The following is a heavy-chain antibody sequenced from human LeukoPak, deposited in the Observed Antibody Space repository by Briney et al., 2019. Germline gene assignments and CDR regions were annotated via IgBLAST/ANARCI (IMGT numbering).Heavy chain of an antibody. CDR3: ARVFGSRWYPNDAFDV. CDR1: GYTFTSYY. J-gene: IGHJ3*01. Sequence: ASVKVSCKASGYTFTSYYMHWVRQAPGQGLEWMGIINPSGGSTSYAQKFQGRVTMTRDTSASTAYMELSSLRSEDTAVYYCARVFGSRWYPNDAFDVWGQGTMVTVSS. V-gene: IGHV1-46*01. D-gene: IGHD6-13*01. CDR2: INPSGGST.